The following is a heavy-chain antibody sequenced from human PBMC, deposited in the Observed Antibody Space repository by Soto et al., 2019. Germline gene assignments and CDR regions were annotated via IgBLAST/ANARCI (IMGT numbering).Heavy chain of an antibody. D-gene: IGHD1-26*01. CDR2: IIPILGIA. J-gene: IGHJ3*02. CDR1: GGTFSSYT. V-gene: IGHV1-69*04. CDR3: AREGSGTHNAFDI. Sequence: ASVKVSCKASGGTFSSYTISWVRQAPGQGLEWMGRIIPILGIANYAQKFQGRVTITADKSTSTAYMELSSLRSEDTAVYYCAREGSGTHNAFDIWGQGTMVTVSS.